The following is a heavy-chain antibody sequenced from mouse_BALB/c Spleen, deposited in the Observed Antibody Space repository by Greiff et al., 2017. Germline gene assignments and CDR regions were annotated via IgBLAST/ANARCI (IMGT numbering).Heavy chain of an antibody. J-gene: IGHJ4*01. CDR3: ARNGNPYYAMDY. CDR2: ISSGSSTI. V-gene: IGHV5-17*02. D-gene: IGHD2-1*01. CDR1: GFTFSSFG. Sequence: EVQLVESGGGLVQPGGSRKLSCAASGFTFSSFGMHWVRQAPEKGLEWVAYISSGSSTIYYADTVKGRFTISRDNPKNTLFLQMTSLRSEDTAMYYCARNGNPYYAMDYWGQGTSVTVSS.